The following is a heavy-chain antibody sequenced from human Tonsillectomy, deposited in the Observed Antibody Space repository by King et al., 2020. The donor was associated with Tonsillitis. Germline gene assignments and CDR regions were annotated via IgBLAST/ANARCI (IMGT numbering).Heavy chain of an antibody. CDR1: GFTFSSYG. CDR2: IRYDGSNK. J-gene: IGHJ4*02. CDR3: AKDVLRFLPLPDY. D-gene: IGHD3-3*01. Sequence: VQLVESGGGVVQPGGSLRLSCAASGFTFSSYGMHWVRQAPGKGLEWVAFIRYDGSNKYYADSVKGRFTISRDNSKNTLYLKMNSLRAEDTAVYYCAKDVLRFLPLPDYWGQGTLVTVSS. V-gene: IGHV3-30*02.